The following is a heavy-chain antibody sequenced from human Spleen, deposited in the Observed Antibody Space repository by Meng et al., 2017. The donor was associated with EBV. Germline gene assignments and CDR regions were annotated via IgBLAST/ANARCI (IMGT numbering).Heavy chain of an antibody. CDR3: VREEYDPRDF. Sequence: LVVTGGRLVEAGGSLRFSSAAPEFILTTYSMNWGRQAPGKGLEWVSVIDYAGIATNYAESVKGRLTIPRDNSKSSVSLQMNSLRAEDTAVYYCVREEYDPRDFWGQGTLVTVSS. V-gene: IGHV3-21*01. D-gene: IGHD3-16*01. J-gene: IGHJ4*02. CDR2: IDYAGIAT. CDR1: EFILTTYS.